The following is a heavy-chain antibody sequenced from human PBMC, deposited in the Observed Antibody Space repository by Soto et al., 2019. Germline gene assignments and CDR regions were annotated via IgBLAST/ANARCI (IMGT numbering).Heavy chain of an antibody. CDR1: GGSISSGGYY. D-gene: IGHD3-10*01. CDR3: ARGWFGELPNWFDP. J-gene: IGHJ5*02. CDR2: IYYSGST. Sequence: QVQLQESGPGLVKPSQTLSLTCTVSGGSISSGGYYWSWIRQHPGKGLEWIGYIYYSGSTYYNPSLKSRVTISVDPSKNQFSLKLSSVTAADTAVYYCARGWFGELPNWFDPWGQGTLVTVSS. V-gene: IGHV4-31*03.